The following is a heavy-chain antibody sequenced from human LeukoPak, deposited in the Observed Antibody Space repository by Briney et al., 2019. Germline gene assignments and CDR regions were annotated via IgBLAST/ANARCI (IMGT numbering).Heavy chain of an antibody. CDR3: AKEYSGYDFDY. CDR1: GFTLRSYD. V-gene: IGHV3-23*01. CDR2: TSGSGVNS. J-gene: IGHJ4*02. Sequence: GGSLRLSCAASGFTLRSYDMSWVRQAPGKGLEWVAATSGSGVNSYYADSVRGRFTISRDNSQNTLYLQMDSLRAEDTALYCCAKEYSGYDFDYWGQGTLATVSS. D-gene: IGHD5-12*01.